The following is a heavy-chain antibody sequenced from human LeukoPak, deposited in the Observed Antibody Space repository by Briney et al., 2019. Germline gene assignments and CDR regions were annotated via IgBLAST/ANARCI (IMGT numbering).Heavy chain of an antibody. V-gene: IGHV4-31*11. J-gene: IGHJ5*02. Sequence: SETLSLTCAVSGGSISSGGYYWSWIRQHPGKGLEWIGYIYYSGSTYYNPSLKSRVTISVDTSKNQFSLKLSSVTAADTAVYYCARKYLGYCSSTSCYTNWFDPWGQGTLVTVSS. CDR1: GGSISSGGYY. D-gene: IGHD2-2*02. CDR3: ARKYLGYCSSTSCYTNWFDP. CDR2: IYYSGST.